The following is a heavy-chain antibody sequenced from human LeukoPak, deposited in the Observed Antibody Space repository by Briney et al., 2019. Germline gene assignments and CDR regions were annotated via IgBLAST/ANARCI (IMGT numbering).Heavy chain of an antibody. D-gene: IGHD6-13*01. V-gene: IGHV3-21*01. CDR2: ISSSSTYI. Sequence: GGSLRLSCAASGFTFSSYSMNWVRQAPGKGLEWVSSISSSSTYIYSAGSLKGRFTISRDNAKNSLYLQMNSLRAEDTAVYYCARVLEAAAFDYWGQGTLVTVSS. CDR3: ARVLEAAAFDY. J-gene: IGHJ4*02. CDR1: GFTFSSYS.